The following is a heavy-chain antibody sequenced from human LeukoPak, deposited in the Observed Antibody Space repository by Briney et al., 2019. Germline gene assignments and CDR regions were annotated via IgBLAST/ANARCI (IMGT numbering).Heavy chain of an antibody. CDR2: INPNSGGT. Sequence: GASVKVSCKASGYTFTGYYMHWVRQAPGQGLEWMGWINPNSGGTNYAQKFQGRVTMTRDTSISTAYMELSRLRSDDTAVYYCARDRPIRFLEWFASEGYGMDVWGQGTTVTVSS. D-gene: IGHD3-3*01. CDR3: ARDRPIRFLEWFASEGYGMDV. J-gene: IGHJ6*02. V-gene: IGHV1-2*02. CDR1: GYTFTGYY.